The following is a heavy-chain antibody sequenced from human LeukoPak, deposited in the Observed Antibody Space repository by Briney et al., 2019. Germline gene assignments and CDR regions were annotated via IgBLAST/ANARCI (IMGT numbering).Heavy chain of an antibody. CDR3: ARGGGSGSYESFDY. V-gene: IGHV3-53*01. J-gene: IGHJ4*02. D-gene: IGHD3-10*01. CDR1: GFIVNSNY. Sequence: PGGSLRLSCAASGFIVNSNYMSWVPQAPGKGLEWLSVISGGGSTFYAESVEGRFTISRDISKNTLYLQMNSLRAEDTAVYYCARGGGSGSYESFDYWGQGALVTVSS. CDR2: ISGGGST.